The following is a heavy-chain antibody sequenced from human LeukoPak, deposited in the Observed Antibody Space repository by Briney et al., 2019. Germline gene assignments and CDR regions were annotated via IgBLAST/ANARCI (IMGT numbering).Heavy chain of an antibody. CDR2: ISSSSSTI. V-gene: IGHV3-48*01. D-gene: IGHD2-2*01. J-gene: IGHJ5*02. Sequence: PGGSLRLSCAASGFTFSSYSMNWVRRAPGKGLEWVSYISSSSSTIYYADSVKGRFTISRDNAKNSLYLQMNSLRAEDTAVYYCARDDGWRDIVVVPAAIGWFDPWGQGTLVTVSS. CDR3: ARDDGWRDIVVVPAAIGWFDP. CDR1: GFTFSSYS.